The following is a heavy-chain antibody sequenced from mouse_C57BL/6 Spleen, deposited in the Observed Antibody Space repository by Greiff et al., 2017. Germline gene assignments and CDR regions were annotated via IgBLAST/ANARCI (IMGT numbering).Heavy chain of an antibody. D-gene: IGHD1-1*01. V-gene: IGHV5-17*01. CDR2: ISSGSSTI. J-gene: IGHJ2*01. CDR3: AKVPLYGSSSYYFDY. CDR1: GFTFSDYG. Sequence: EVKLMESGGGLVKPGGSLKLSCAASGFTFSDYGMHWVRQAPEKGLEWVAYISSGSSTIYYADTVKGRFTISRDNAKNTLFLQMTSLTSEDTAMYYCAKVPLYGSSSYYFDYWGQGTTLTVSS.